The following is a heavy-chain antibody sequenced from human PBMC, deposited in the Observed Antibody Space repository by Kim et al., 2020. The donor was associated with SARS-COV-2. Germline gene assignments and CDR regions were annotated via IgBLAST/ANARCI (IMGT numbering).Heavy chain of an antibody. V-gene: IGHV3-33*05. CDR3: ARGETWQWLVHDAFDI. CDR2: ISYDGSNK. CDR1: GFTFSSYG. J-gene: IGHJ3*02. Sequence: GGSLRLSCAASGFTFSSYGMHWVRQAPGKGLEWVAVISYDGSNKYYADSVKGRFTISRDNSKNTLYLQMNSLRAEDTAVYYCARGETWQWLVHDAFDIWGQGTMVTVSS. D-gene: IGHD6-19*01.